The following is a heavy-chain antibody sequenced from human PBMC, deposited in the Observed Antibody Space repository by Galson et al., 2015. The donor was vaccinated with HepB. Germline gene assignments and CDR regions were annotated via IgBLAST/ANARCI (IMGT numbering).Heavy chain of an antibody. CDR2: INPSGGST. V-gene: IGHV1-46*03. D-gene: IGHD6-13*01. CDR3: AREEGIAAAGKNFDY. CDR1: GYTFTSYY. Sequence: SVTVSCKASGYTFTSYYMHWVRQAPGQGLEWMGIINPSGGSTSYAQKFQGRVTMTRDTSTSTVYMELSSLRSEDTAVYYCAREEGIAAAGKNFDYWGQGTLVTVSS. J-gene: IGHJ4*02.